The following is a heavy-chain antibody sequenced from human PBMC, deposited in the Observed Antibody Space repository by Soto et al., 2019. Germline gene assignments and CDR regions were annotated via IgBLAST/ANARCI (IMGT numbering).Heavy chain of an antibody. CDR1: GGTFSSYT. CDR3: ARSLRGYSGYDDAFDI. V-gene: IGHV1-69*02. Sequence: ASVKVSYKASGGTFSSYTISWVRQAPGQGLEWMGRIIPILGIANYAQKFQGRVTITADKSTSTAYMELSSLRSEDTAVYYCARSLRGYSGYDDAFDIWGQGTMVTVSS. D-gene: IGHD5-12*01. CDR2: IIPILGIA. J-gene: IGHJ3*02.